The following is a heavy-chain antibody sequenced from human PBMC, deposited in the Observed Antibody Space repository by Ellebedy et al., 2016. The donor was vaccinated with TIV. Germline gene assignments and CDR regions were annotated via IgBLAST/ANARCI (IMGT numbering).Heavy chain of an antibody. CDR1: GYTFTSYF. Sequence: ASVKVSCKASGYTFTSYFLYWVRQAAGHGLEWMGIIKPTSGSTNYAQKFQGRVTMTRDTSTSTVYMELSSLRSEDTSVYYCARGDNFYFDSSGYYYSYWGQGTLVTVSS. V-gene: IGHV1-46*01. D-gene: IGHD3-22*01. J-gene: IGHJ4*02. CDR3: ARGDNFYFDSSGYYYSY. CDR2: IKPTSGST.